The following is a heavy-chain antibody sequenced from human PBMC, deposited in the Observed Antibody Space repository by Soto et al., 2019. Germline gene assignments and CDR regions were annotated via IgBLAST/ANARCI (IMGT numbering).Heavy chain of an antibody. CDR3: STHSYGQDY. J-gene: IGHJ4*02. V-gene: IGHV1-46*03. CDR2: INPSGGST. CDR1: GYTFTSYD. D-gene: IGHD4-17*01. Sequence: QVQLVQSGAEVKKPGASVKVSCKASGYTFTSYDIHWVRQAPGQGLEWMGIINPSGGSTSYAQNLQGSDTMTRDTSTSTVYRELSSLRSEDTAVYYCSTHSYGQDYWGQGTLVTVSS.